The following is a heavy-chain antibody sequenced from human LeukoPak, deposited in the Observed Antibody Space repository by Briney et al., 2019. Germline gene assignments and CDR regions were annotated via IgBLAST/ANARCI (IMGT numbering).Heavy chain of an antibody. V-gene: IGHV1-46*01. D-gene: IGHD3-10*01. CDR2: INPSGGST. Sequence: ASVKVSCKASGYTFTSYYMHWVRQAPGQGLEWMGIINPSGGSTSYAQKFQGRVTMTRDTSTSTVYMELSSLRSEDTAVYYCAREQMVRGAIYYYYYYMDVWGKGTTVTVSS. CDR3: AREQMVRGAIYYYYYYMDV. J-gene: IGHJ6*03. CDR1: GYTFTSYY.